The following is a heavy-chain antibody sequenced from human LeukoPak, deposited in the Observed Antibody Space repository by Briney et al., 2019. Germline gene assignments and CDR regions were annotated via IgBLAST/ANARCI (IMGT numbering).Heavy chain of an antibody. CDR3: ARGGAVLGIGYYYYYMDV. Sequence: PSETLSLTRAVYGGSFSGYYWYWIRQPPGKGLEWIGEINHSGSTNYNPSLKSRVTISIDTSKNQFSLKVRSVTAADTAVYYCARGGAVLGIGYYYYYMDVWGKGTTVIVSS. CDR2: INHSGST. J-gene: IGHJ6*03. V-gene: IGHV4-34*01. D-gene: IGHD7-27*01. CDR1: GGSFSGYY.